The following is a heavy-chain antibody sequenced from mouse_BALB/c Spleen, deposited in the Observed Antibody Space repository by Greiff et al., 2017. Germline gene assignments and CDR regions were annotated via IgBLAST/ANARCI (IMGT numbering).Heavy chain of an antibody. CDR1: GYTFSSYW. CDR2: ILPGSGST. J-gene: IGHJ3*01. Sequence: VQLQQSGAELMKPGASVKISCTASGYTFSSYWIAWVKQRPGHGLEWIGEILPGSGSTNYNEKFKGKATFTADTSSNTAYMQLSSLTSEDSAVYYCARSGYGNYPFAYWGQGTLVTVSA. D-gene: IGHD2-10*02. V-gene: IGHV1-9*01. CDR3: ARSGYGNYPFAY.